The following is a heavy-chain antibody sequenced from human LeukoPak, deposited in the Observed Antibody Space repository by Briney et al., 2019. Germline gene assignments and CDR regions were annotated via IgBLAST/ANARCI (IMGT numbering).Heavy chain of an antibody. J-gene: IGHJ6*02. D-gene: IGHD3-10*01. CDR3: ARLGGITMVRGVIHDGMDV. Sequence: GESLNISCQGSGYSFTSYWIGWVRQMPGKGLEWMGIIYPGDSDTRYSPSFQGQVTISADKSITTAYLQWSSLNASDTAMYYCARLGGITMVRGVIHDGMDVWGQGTTVTVSS. V-gene: IGHV5-51*01. CDR2: IYPGDSDT. CDR1: GYSFTSYW.